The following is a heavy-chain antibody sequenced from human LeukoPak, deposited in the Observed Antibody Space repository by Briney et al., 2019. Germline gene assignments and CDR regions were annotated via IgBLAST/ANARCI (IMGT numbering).Heavy chain of an antibody. CDR1: GGSMSTYY. Sequence: SETLSLTCTVSGGSMSTYYWSWIRQPPGKGLEWIGYIYYSGSTNYNPSLKSRVTISVETSKNQFSLKLSSVTAADTAVYYCARGVGSYYSLYYFDYWGQGTLVTVSS. D-gene: IGHD1-26*01. CDR2: IYYSGST. CDR3: ARGVGSYYSLYYFDY. J-gene: IGHJ4*02. V-gene: IGHV4-59*01.